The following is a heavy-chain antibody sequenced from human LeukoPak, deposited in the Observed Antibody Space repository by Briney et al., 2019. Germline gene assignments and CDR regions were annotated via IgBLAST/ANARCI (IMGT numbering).Heavy chain of an antibody. V-gene: IGHV3-33*01. CDR3: ARDGYNQYYFDY. D-gene: IGHD5-12*01. CDR1: GFTFSSYG. Sequence: GRSLRLSCAASGFTFSSYGMHWVRQAPGKGLEWVAVIWYDGSNKYYADSVKGRFTISRDNSKNTLYLQMNSLRAEDTAVYYCARDGYNQYYFDYWGQGTLVTVSS. CDR2: IWYDGSNK. J-gene: IGHJ4*02.